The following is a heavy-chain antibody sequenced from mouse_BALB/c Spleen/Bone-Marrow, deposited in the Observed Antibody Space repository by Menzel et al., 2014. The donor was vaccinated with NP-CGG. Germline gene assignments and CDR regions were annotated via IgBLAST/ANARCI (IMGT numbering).Heavy chain of an antibody. CDR1: GYTFTTYW. J-gene: IGHJ3*01. CDR3: ATYVGFAF. Sequence: QVQLQQSGAELAKPGASVKMSCKASGYTFTTYWMHWVKQRPGQGLEWIRYINPSTGYIEYNQKFKDKATLTADKSSSTAYMQRSSLTSEDSAVYYCATYVGFAFWGQGTLVTVSA. D-gene: IGHD1-1*01. CDR2: INPSTGYI. V-gene: IGHV1-7*01.